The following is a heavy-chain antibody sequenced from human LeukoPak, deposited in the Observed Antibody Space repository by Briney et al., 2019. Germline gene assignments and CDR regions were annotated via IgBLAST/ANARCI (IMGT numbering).Heavy chain of an antibody. Sequence: PSETLSLTCTVSGSISTDYWSWIRQPAGKGLEWIGRIYSSGSTNYNPSLKSRATISPDTSKNQYSLRLTSVTAADTAVYYCARRGIWDLQIGNWFDPWGQGILVTVSS. V-gene: IGHV4-4*07. D-gene: IGHD3-16*01. CDR3: ARRGIWDLQIGNWFDP. CDR2: IYSSGST. J-gene: IGHJ5*02. CDR1: GSISTDY.